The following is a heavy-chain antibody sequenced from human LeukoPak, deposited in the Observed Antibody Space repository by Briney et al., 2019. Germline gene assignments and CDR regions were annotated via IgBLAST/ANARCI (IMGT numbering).Heavy chain of an antibody. Sequence: KPSETLSLTCAVYGGSFSGYYWNWIRQPPGKGLEWIGYIYYSGSTNYNPSLKSRVTISVDTSKNQFSLKLNSVTAADTAVYYCARWDSGSYFLDYWGQGTLVTVSS. V-gene: IGHV4-59*01. CDR1: GGSFSGYY. D-gene: IGHD1-26*01. CDR3: ARWDSGSYFLDY. J-gene: IGHJ4*02. CDR2: IYYSGST.